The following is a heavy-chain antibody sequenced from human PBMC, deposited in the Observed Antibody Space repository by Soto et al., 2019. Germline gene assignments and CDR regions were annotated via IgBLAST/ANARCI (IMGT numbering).Heavy chain of an antibody. CDR2: ISPYNGNT. D-gene: IGHD5-18*01. CDR3: ARDTAMALPDA. Sequence: ASVKVSCKASGYIFTNFGVSWVRQAPGQGLEWMGWISPYNGNTKYAQKLQGRVTMTTDTSTSTAYMELRSLRSDDTAVYYCARDTAMALPDAWGQGTLVTVSS. V-gene: IGHV1-18*01. CDR1: GYIFTNFG. J-gene: IGHJ4*02.